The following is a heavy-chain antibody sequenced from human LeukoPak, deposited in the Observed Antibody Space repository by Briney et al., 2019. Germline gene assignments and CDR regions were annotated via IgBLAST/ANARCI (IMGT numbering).Heavy chain of an antibody. V-gene: IGHV1-69*05. J-gene: IGHJ4*02. D-gene: IGHD3-22*01. Sequence: SVKVSCKASGGTFSSYAISWVRQAPGQGLEWMGRVIPIFGTANYAQKFQGRVTITTDESTSTAYMELSSLRSEDTAVYYCARTTYYYDSSGPFDYWGQGTLVTVSS. CDR2: VIPIFGTA. CDR3: ARTTYYYDSSGPFDY. CDR1: GGTFSSYA.